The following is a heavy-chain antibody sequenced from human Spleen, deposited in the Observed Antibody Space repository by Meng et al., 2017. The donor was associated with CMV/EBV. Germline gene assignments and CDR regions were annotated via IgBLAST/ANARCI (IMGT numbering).Heavy chain of an antibody. CDR1: GGSISSGDYY. Sequence: SETLSLTCTVSGGSISSGDYYWSWIRQPPGKGLEWIGYIYYSGSTYYNPSLKSRVTISVDTSKNQFSLKLSSVTAADTAVYYCARGGSTSYTGTDFDYWGQGTLVTVSS. CDR2: IYYSGST. J-gene: IGHJ4*02. V-gene: IGHV4-30-4*08. CDR3: ARGGSTSYTGTDFDY. D-gene: IGHD2-2*01.